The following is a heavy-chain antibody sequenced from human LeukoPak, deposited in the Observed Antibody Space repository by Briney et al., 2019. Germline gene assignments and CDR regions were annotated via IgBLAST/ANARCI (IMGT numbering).Heavy chain of an antibody. CDR2: ISSSSSYI. CDR1: GFTFSSYS. D-gene: IGHD3-3*01. Sequence: GGSLRLSCAASGFTFSSYSMNWVRQAPGKGLEWVSSISSSSSYIYYADSVKGRFTISRDNAKNSLYLQMNSLSAEDTAVYYCARESANYDFWSGYSNWFDPWGQGTLVTVSS. CDR3: ARESANYDFWSGYSNWFDP. V-gene: IGHV3-21*01. J-gene: IGHJ5*02.